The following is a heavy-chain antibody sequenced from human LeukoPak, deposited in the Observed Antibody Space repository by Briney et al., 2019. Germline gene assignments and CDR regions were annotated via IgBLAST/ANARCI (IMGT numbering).Heavy chain of an antibody. CDR3: ARDSPVGASSFDI. CDR1: GFTFSSYG. Sequence: PGGSLRLSCAASGFTFSSYGMHWVRQAPGKGLEWVAVIWYDGSNKYYADSVKGRFTISRDRSKNTVYLQMNSLRVEDTAVYYCARDSPVGASSFDIWGQGTMVSVSS. CDR2: IWYDGSNK. D-gene: IGHD1-26*01. V-gene: IGHV3-33*01. J-gene: IGHJ3*02.